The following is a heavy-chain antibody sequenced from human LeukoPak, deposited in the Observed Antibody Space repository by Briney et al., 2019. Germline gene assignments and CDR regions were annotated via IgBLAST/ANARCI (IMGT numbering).Heavy chain of an antibody. Sequence: GGSLRLSCAASGFTFSSYSMNWVCQAPGKGLEWVSSISSSSSYIYYADSVKGRFTISRDNAKNSLYLQMNSLRAEDTAVYYCAREPQGGSGWVDYWGQGTLVTVSS. CDR1: GFTFSSYS. J-gene: IGHJ4*02. D-gene: IGHD6-19*01. CDR3: AREPQGGSGWVDY. CDR2: ISSSSSYI. V-gene: IGHV3-21*01.